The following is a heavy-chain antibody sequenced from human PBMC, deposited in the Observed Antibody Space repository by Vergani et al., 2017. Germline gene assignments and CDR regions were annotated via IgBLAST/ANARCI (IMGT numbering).Heavy chain of an antibody. CDR1: GFNFGAFS. Sequence: EVQLLESGGGLVQPGGSLRLSCVASGFNFGAFSMAWFRQAQGKGLEWLSYISSSSHDLSYGDSVKGRFIISRDNGNNSLFLQMNSLRDGDTAVYFCAGYNGGTFDHWGQGNQVSVSS. D-gene: IGHD1-14*01. CDR3: AGYNGGTFDH. V-gene: IGHV3-48*02. CDR2: ISSSSHDL. J-gene: IGHJ4*02.